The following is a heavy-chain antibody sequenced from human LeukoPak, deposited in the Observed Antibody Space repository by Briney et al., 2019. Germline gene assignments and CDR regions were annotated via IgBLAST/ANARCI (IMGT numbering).Heavy chain of an antibody. CDR3: AREGQSADYGMDV. CDR1: GGSISSYY. CDR2: IYYSGST. J-gene: IGHJ6*04. D-gene: IGHD2-2*01. V-gene: IGHV4-59*01. Sequence: SETLSLTCTVSGGSISSYYWSWIRQPPGKGLEWMGYIYYSGSTNYNPSLKSRVTISVDTSKNQFSLKLSSVTAADTAVYYCAREGQSADYGMDVWGKGTTVTVSS.